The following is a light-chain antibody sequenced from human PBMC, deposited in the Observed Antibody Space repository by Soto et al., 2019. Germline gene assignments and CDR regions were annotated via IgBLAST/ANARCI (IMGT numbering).Light chain of an antibody. CDR2: DTS. J-gene: IGKJ5*01. CDR3: QQYGTSEII. CDR1: QSLSNSF. V-gene: IGKV3-20*01. Sequence: IVLTQSPGTLSLSPGDRATLSCRASQSLSNSFIAWYQQKPGQAPRLLIYDTSSRATGIPDRFSGSGSGTDFTLTISRLEPEDFSVFYCQQYGTSEIIFGQGTRLEIK.